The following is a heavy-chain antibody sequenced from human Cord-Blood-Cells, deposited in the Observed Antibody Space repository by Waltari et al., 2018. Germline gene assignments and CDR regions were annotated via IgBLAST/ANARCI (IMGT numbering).Heavy chain of an antibody. D-gene: IGHD2-2*01. J-gene: IGHJ3*02. V-gene: IGHV4-34*01. CDR3: ARGRGYCSSTSCYFAFDI. CDR2: INHSGST. CDR1: VGSSSGHY. Sequence: VPLQQWGAGLVKPSESLSLACAVHVGSSSGHYWSLLRRAPGTGLEWIGEINHSGSTNYNPSLKSRVTISVDTSKNQFSLKLSSVTAADTAVYYCARGRGYCSSTSCYFAFDIWGQGTMVTVSS.